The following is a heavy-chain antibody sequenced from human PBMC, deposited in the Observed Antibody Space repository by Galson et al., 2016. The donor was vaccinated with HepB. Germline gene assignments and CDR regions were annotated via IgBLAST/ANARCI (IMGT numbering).Heavy chain of an antibody. CDR3: AHGSGWLLDH. CDR2: IYWDDAK. Sequence: PALVKPTQTLTLTCTFSGFSLSSAAVGVGWVRQAPGEAPEWLAFIYWDDAKYFSPSLSSRLTITKDTSKNQVVLTLTNMDPVDTVTYYCAHGSGWLLDHWGQRTLVPVTS. J-gene: IGHJ5*02. CDR1: GFSLSSAAVG. V-gene: IGHV2-5*02. D-gene: IGHD6-19*01.